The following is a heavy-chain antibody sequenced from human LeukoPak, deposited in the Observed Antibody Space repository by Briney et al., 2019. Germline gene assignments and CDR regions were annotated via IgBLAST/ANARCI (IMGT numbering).Heavy chain of an antibody. J-gene: IGHJ4*02. CDR1: GASITTYY. CDR2: IHSSGSA. CDR3: ARDILDVGATHYFDY. Sequence: PSETLSLTCTASGASITTYYWSWIRQPPGKGLEYIAQIHSSGSANYNPSLKGRVAMSLDASKNQFSLTVSSVTAADTAIYYCARDILDVGATHYFDYWGQGSLLTVSS. D-gene: IGHD1-26*01. V-gene: IGHV4-59*01.